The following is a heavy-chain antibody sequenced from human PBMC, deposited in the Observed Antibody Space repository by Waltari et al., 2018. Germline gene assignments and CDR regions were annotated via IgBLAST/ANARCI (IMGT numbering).Heavy chain of an antibody. V-gene: IGHV3-23*03. D-gene: IGHD7-27*01. CDR3: AKGLTGDRLDY. Sequence: EVQLLESGGGLVQPGGSLRRSCAASGFTFSSYAMSWVRQAPGKGLEWVSVIYSGGSTYYADSVKGRFTISRDNSKNTLYLQMNSLRAEDTAVYYCAKGLTGDRLDYWGQGTLVTVSS. CDR1: GFTFSSYA. CDR2: IYSGGST. J-gene: IGHJ4*02.